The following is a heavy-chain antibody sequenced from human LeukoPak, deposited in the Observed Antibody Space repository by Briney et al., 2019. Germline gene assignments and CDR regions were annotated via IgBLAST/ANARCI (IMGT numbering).Heavy chain of an antibody. Sequence: SETLSLTCAVYGGSFSGYYWSWIRQPPGKGLEWIGYIYYSGSTNYNPSLKSRVTISVDTSKNQFSLKLSSVTAADTAVYYCARNYYDSSGYSSFDYWGQGTLVTVSS. J-gene: IGHJ4*02. CDR2: IYYSGST. V-gene: IGHV4-59*01. CDR1: GGSFSGYY. CDR3: ARNYYDSSGYSSFDY. D-gene: IGHD3-22*01.